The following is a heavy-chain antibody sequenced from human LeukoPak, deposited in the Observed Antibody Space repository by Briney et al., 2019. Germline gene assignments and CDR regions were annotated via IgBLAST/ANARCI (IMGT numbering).Heavy chain of an antibody. Sequence: GGSLRLSCAASGFTFSSYAMSWVRQAPGKGLEWVSAISGSGGSTYYADSVKGRLTISRDNSKNTLYLQMNSLRAEDTAVYYCAKDVYCSGGSCYSEYYFDYWGQGTLVTVSS. CDR1: GFTFSSYA. J-gene: IGHJ4*02. CDR2: ISGSGGST. CDR3: AKDVYCSGGSCYSEYYFDY. V-gene: IGHV3-23*01. D-gene: IGHD2-15*01.